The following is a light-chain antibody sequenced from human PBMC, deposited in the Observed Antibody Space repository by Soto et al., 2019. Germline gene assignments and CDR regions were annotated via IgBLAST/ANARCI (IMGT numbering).Light chain of an antibody. CDR2: AAS. Sequence: EVVTTQSPATLSVSPGERATLSCRASQGLGTNLAWYQQKPGQAPRLLIYAASTRATGVPGRFSGSGSGTEFTFTISSMQSADFAVYSCQQYNHWPLTFGGGTKVDIK. CDR3: QQYNHWPLT. J-gene: IGKJ4*01. CDR1: QGLGTN. V-gene: IGKV3-15*01.